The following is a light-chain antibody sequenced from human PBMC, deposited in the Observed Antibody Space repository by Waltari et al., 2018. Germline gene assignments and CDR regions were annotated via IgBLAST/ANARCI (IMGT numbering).Light chain of an antibody. CDR2: WAA. V-gene: IGKV4-1*01. Sequence: IVMTQSPDSLAVSLGERATINCKSSQSVSYSSNNKSCLAWYQQKPGQPPKLLIYWAATRESGVPDLFSGSGSGTDFTLSISSLQAEDVAVYYCQQYYTTPPTFGQGTKLEIK. J-gene: IGKJ2*01. CDR3: QQYYTTPPT. CDR1: QSVSYSSNNKSC.